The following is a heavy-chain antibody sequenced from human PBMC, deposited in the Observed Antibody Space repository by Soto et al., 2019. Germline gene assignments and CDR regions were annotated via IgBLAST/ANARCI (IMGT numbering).Heavy chain of an antibody. CDR3: AAGFPPDF. CDR1: RFTFGSYW. D-gene: IGHD3-10*01. J-gene: IGHJ4*02. Sequence: EVLLVESGGGLVQPGGSLTLSCAASRFTFGSYWMNWVRQAPGKGLEWVANIKGDGSEKYYVDSVEGRFTISRDNTKNSLDLQMNSLRVEYTAVYYCAAGFPPDFWGQGALVTVSS. CDR2: IKGDGSEK. V-gene: IGHV3-7*01.